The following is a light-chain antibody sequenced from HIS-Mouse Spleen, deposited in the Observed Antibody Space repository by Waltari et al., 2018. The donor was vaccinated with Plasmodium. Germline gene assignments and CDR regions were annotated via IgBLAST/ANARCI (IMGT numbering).Light chain of an antibody. V-gene: IGLV2-11*01. J-gene: IGLJ2*01. CDR3: CSYAGSYTFVV. Sequence: QSALTQLRSVSGSPGQSVTISCTGPSSAVGRYNYVSWYQQHTCNAPKLMIYDVSKQPSGVPDRFSGSKSGNTASLTISGLQAEDEADYYCCSYAGSYTFVVFGGGTKLTVL. CDR2: DVS. CDR1: SSAVGRYNY.